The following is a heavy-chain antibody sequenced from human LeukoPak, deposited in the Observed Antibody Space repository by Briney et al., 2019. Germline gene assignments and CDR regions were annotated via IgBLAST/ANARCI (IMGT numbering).Heavy chain of an antibody. CDR2: ISGSGGST. V-gene: IGHV3-23*01. J-gene: IGHJ4*02. Sequence: GGSLRLSCAASGFTFSSYAMSWVRQAPGKGLEWVSAISGSGGSTYYADSVKGRSTISRDNSKNTLYLQMNSLRAEDTAAYYCAKGDEYCSGGSCYSDYWGQGTLVTVSS. CDR1: GFTFSSYA. D-gene: IGHD2-15*01. CDR3: AKGDEYCSGGSCYSDY.